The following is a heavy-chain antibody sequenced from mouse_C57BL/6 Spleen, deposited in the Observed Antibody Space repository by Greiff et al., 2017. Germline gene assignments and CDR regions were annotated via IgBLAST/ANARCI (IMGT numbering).Heavy chain of an antibody. D-gene: IGHD2-4*01. V-gene: IGHV5-4*01. J-gene: IGHJ2*01. CDR1: GFTFSSYA. Sequence: EVMLVESGGGLVKPGGSLKLSCAASGFTFSSYAMSWVRQTPEKRLEWVATISDGGSYTYYPDNVKGRFTISRDNAKNNLYLQMSHLKSEDTAMYYCARDRGYDYDETLDYWGQGTTLTVSS. CDR2: ISDGGSYT. CDR3: ARDRGYDYDETLDY.